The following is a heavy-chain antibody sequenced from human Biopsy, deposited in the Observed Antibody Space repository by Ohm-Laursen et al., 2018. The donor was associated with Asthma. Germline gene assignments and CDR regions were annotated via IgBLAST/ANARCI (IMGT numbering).Heavy chain of an antibody. CDR1: GFSLSDYY. Sequence: SLRLSCTASGFSLSDYYMSWIRQAPGKGLEWVSYISWSSSYTNYADSVKGRFTISRDTSTNTLYVQMNSLRAEDTAVYYCAKRRASSGYTPLDYWGQGTLVTVSS. J-gene: IGHJ4*02. CDR2: ISWSSSYT. CDR3: AKRRASSGYTPLDY. V-gene: IGHV3-11*03. D-gene: IGHD3-22*01.